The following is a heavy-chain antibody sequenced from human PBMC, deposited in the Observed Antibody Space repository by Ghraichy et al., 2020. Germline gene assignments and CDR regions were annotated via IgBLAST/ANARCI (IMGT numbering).Heavy chain of an antibody. CDR1: GFTFSSYG. D-gene: IGHD3-10*01. CDR3: AKVYYYASYYYYGMDV. Sequence: LSLTCAASGFTFSSYGMHWVRQAPGKGLEWVAVISYDGSNKYYADSVKGRFTISRDNSKNTLYLQMNSLRAEDTAVYYCAKVYYYASYYYYGMDVWGQGTTVTVSS. V-gene: IGHV3-30*18. CDR2: ISYDGSNK. J-gene: IGHJ6*02.